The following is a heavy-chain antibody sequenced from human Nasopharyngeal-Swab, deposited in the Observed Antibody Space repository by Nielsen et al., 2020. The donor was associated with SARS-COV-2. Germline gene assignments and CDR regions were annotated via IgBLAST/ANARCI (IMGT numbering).Heavy chain of an antibody. J-gene: IGHJ4*02. CDR1: GFTFSSYW. D-gene: IGHD2-15*01. CDR3: TRCGGGCYSGRDY. Sequence: GGSLRLSCAASGFTFSSYWMSWVRQAPGKGLEWVANIKQDGSEKYYVDSVKGRFTISRDNAKNSLYLQMNSLKTEDTAMYYCTRCGGGCYSGRDYWGQGTLVTVSS. CDR2: IKQDGSEK. V-gene: IGHV3-7*03.